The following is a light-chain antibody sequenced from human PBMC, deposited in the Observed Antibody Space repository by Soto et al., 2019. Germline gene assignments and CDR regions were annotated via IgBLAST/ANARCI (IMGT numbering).Light chain of an antibody. CDR1: SSDVGGYNF. CDR2: DVG. Sequence: QSALTQPASVSGSPGQSITISCTGTSSDVGGYNFVSWYQQHPGKAPKLMIFDVGGRPSGVSNRFSGSKSGNTASLTISGLQAEDEADYYCCSYTSGSTPFVFGTGTKLTVL. CDR3: CSYTSGSTPFV. J-gene: IGLJ1*01. V-gene: IGLV2-14*03.